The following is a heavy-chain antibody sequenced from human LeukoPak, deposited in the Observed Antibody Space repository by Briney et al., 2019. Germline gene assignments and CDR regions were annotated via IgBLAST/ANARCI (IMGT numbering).Heavy chain of an antibody. CDR1: GYTFTSYG. J-gene: IGHJ3*02. CDR2: ISAYNGNT. D-gene: IGHD1-26*01. Sequence: ASVKVSCKASGYTFTSYGISWVRQAPGQGLEWMGWISAYNGNTNYAQKLQGRVTMTTDTSTSTAYMELRSLRSDDTAVYYCATDHPLVGATSGDAFDIWGQGTMVTVSS. V-gene: IGHV1-18*01. CDR3: ATDHPLVGATSGDAFDI.